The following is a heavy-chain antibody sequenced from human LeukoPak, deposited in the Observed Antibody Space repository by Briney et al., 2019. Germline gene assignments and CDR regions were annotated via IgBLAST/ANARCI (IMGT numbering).Heavy chain of an antibody. J-gene: IGHJ6*02. CDR3: ARVCFLEWLGDADQYGMDV. CDR2: IYNSGNT. Sequence: SETLSLTCTVPGDSISSGVYYWSWIRQHPGKGLEFIGYIYNSGNTYYNPSLKSRVTISVDTSKNQFSLKLSSVTAADTAVYYCARVCFLEWLGDADQYGMDVWGQGTTVTVSS. CDR1: GDSISSGVYY. D-gene: IGHD3-3*01. V-gene: IGHV4-31*03.